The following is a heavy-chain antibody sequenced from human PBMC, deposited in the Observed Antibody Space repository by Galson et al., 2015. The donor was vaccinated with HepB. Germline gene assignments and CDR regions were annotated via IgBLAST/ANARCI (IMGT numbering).Heavy chain of an antibody. CDR2: IYKSGNS. V-gene: IGHV4-59*01. D-gene: IGHD5-24*01. Sequence: ETLSLTCTVSGGSISSYYWSWIRQPPGEGLEWIGYIYKSGNSNYNPSLKSRVTISLDTSKNQFSLKLSSVTAADTAVYYCARRQNYYWYFDLWAVAPWSLSPQ. CDR1: GGSISSYY. J-gene: IGHJ2*01. CDR3: ARRQNYYWYFDL.